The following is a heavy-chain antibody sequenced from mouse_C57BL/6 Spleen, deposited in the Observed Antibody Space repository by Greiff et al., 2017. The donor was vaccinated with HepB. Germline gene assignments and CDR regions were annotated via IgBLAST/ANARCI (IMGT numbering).Heavy chain of an antibody. CDR3: ARGATVVADWYFDV. V-gene: IGHV1-55*01. D-gene: IGHD1-1*01. J-gene: IGHJ1*03. Sequence: QVQLQQPGAELVKPGASVKMSCKASGYTFTSYWITWVKQRPGQGLEWIGDIYPGSGSTNYNEKFKSKATLTVDTSSSTADMQLSSLTSEDSAVYYCARGATVVADWYFDVWGTGTTVTVSS. CDR2: IYPGSGST. CDR1: GYTFTSYW.